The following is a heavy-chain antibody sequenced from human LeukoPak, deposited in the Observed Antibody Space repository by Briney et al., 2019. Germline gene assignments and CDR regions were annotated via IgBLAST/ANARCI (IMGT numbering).Heavy chain of an antibody. CDR2: ISSSSSYI. J-gene: IGHJ4*02. V-gene: IGHV3-21*01. D-gene: IGHD1-26*01. Sequence: PGGSLRLSCAASGFTFSSYIMNWVRQAPGKGLEWVSSISSSSSYIYYADSVKGRFTISRDNAKNSLYLQMNNLGADDTAVYFCAGGPQYTGSFPYWGQGTLVAVSS. CDR3: AGGPQYTGSFPY. CDR1: GFTFSSYI.